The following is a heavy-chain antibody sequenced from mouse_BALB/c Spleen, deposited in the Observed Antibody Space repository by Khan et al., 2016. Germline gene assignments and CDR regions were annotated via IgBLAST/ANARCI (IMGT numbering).Heavy chain of an antibody. CDR2: IDPENGDN. Sequence: VQLQQSGADLVRSGASVKLSCTASGFNIKDYYMHWVKQRPEQGLEWIGWIDPENGDNEYAPKFQGKATMNADTSSNTAYLQLSSLTSEDTAVYYCNDVLDYWGQGTTLTVSS. CDR1: GFNIKDYY. J-gene: IGHJ2*01. V-gene: IGHV14-4*02. CDR3: NDVLDY.